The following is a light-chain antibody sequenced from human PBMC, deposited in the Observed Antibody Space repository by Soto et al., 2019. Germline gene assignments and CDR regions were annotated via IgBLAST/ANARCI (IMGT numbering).Light chain of an antibody. CDR3: ASWDDRMYVVL. Sequence: QSVLTQPPSASGTPGQRVTISCSGGRSNIGSNVVYWFQQLPGTAPNLLMYHSNQRPSGVPDRFSGSKSGTSASLTISGLQSDDGADYYCASWDDRMYVVLFGGGTKLTVL. V-gene: IGLV1-44*01. CDR1: RSNIGSNV. J-gene: IGLJ2*01. CDR2: HSN.